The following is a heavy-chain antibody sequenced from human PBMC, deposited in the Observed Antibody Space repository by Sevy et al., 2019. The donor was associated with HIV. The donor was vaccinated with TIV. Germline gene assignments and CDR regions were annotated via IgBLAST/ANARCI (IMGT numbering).Heavy chain of an antibody. CDR3: ARDRQGITVAGTAIDY. Sequence: GGSLRLSCAASGFTFSSYEMNWVRQAPGKGLEWISYITLSGSTMYYADSVKGRFTISRDNAKNSLYLQMNSLRAEDTAVYYCARDRQGITVAGTAIDYWGQGTLVTDSS. CDR1: GFTFSSYE. D-gene: IGHD6-19*01. CDR2: ITLSGSTM. V-gene: IGHV3-48*03. J-gene: IGHJ4*02.